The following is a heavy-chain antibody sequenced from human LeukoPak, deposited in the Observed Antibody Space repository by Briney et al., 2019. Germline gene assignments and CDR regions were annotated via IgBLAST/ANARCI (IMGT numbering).Heavy chain of an antibody. CDR1: GFTVSSNY. V-gene: IGHV3-66*01. Sequence: GGSLRLSCAASGFTVSSNYMSWVRQAPGKGLEWVSVIYSGGSTYYTDSVKGRFTISRDNAKNSLYLQMNSLRAEDTAVYYCARGSESVWGKGTTVTVSS. CDR2: IYSGGST. J-gene: IGHJ6*04. D-gene: IGHD3-10*01. CDR3: ARGSESV.